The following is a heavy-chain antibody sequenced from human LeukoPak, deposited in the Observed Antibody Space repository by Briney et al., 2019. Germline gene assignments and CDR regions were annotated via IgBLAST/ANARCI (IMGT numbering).Heavy chain of an antibody. CDR3: AREVGYGDRVFDY. J-gene: IGHJ4*02. CDR1: GGSFSSGSYY. CDR2: IYYSGST. Sequence: PSETLSLTCTASGGSFSSGSYYWSWIRQPPGKGLEWIGYIYYSGSTNHNPSLKSRVTISVDTPKNQFSLKLTSVTAADTAVYYCAREVGYGDRVFDYWGQGTLVTVSS. V-gene: IGHV4-61*01. D-gene: IGHD4-17*01.